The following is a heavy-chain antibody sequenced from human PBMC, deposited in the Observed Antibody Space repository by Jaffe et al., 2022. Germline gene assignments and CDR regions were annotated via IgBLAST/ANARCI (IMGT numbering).Heavy chain of an antibody. CDR1: GYSITSGYY. D-gene: IGHD3-10*01. V-gene: IGHV4-38-2*01. CDR3: ARHGVGSGTYYINYYYYYMDV. CDR2: IYHSGST. J-gene: IGHJ6*03. Sequence: QVQLQESGPGLVKPSETLSLTCAVSGYSITSGYYWGWIRQPPGKGLEWIGSIYHSGSTYYNPSLKSRVTISKDTSKNQFSLKLNSVTAADTAVYYCARHGVGSGTYYINYYYYYMDVWGKGTTVTVSS.